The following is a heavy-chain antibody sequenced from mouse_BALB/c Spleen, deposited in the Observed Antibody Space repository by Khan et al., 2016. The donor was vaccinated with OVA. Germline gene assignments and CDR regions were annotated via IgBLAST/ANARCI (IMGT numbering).Heavy chain of an antibody. V-gene: IGHV2-6-1*01. CDR2: IWSDGST. J-gene: IGHJ4*01. CDR1: GFSLTNYG. D-gene: IGHD1-1*01. Sequence: QVQLKQSGPGLVAPSQSLSITCTISGFSLTNYGVHWIRQPPGKGLEWLVVIWSDGSTTYNSALKSRLTITKDNSKSQVFLQMNSLQTDDTAIYYSARQPFYRYNIINYWGQGTSVTVSS. CDR3: ARQPFYRYNIINY.